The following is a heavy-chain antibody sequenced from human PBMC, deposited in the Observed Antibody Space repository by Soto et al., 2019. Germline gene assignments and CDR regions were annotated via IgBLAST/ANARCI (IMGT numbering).Heavy chain of an antibody. CDR3: VRDGSTGWHFDS. Sequence: EVQLVESGGGLIQPGGSLRLSCAVSGFTVSNNYMSWVRQAPGKGLEGVSVIYSGGYTAYGDSVKGRFTISRDNAKNSVYLQMNSLRAEDTAVYYCVRDGSTGWHFDSWGQGTLVTVSS. CDR2: IYSGGYT. J-gene: IGHJ4*02. D-gene: IGHD6-19*01. V-gene: IGHV3-53*01. CDR1: GFTVSNNY.